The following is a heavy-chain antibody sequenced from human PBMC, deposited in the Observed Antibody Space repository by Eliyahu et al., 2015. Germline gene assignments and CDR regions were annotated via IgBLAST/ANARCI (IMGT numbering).Heavy chain of an antibody. Sequence: QVQLIQSGPEVKKPGASVKVSCKASGYTFANNGVVWVRQAPGQRLEWMGWISTYYGTTNYARDFQGRVTMTADTSTNTGYMELRSLRSDDTAVYYCARVYNYGYPFDSWGQGTLVTVSS. J-gene: IGHJ4*02. V-gene: IGHV1-18*01. CDR2: ISTYYGTT. D-gene: IGHD5-18*01. CDR3: ARVYNYGYPFDS. CDR1: GYTFANNG.